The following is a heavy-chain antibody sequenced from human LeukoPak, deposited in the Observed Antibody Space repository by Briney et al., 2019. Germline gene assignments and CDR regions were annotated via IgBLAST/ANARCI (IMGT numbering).Heavy chain of an antibody. CDR3: ARVSYGLTTNYFDY. CDR1: GGSISSSSYY. V-gene: IGHV4-39*07. CDR2: IYYSGST. Sequence: SETLSLTCTVSGGSISSSSYYWGWIRQPPGKGLEWIGSIYYSGSTNYNPSLKSRVTISVDTSKNQFSLKLSSVTAADTAVYYCARVSYGLTTNYFDYWGQGTLVTVSS. J-gene: IGHJ4*02. D-gene: IGHD4/OR15-4a*01.